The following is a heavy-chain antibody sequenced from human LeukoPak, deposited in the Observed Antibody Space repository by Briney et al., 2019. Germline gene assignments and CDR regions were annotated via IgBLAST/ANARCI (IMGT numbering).Heavy chain of an antibody. Sequence: PGGSLRLSCAASEFTFSTFWMSWVRQAPGKGLEWVANIRADGSVKHYVDSVEGRFSISRDNARSSLYLQMNSLRAEDTAVYYGVRDSDYQRNSGGLYAHYDALDIWGHGTMVTVSS. J-gene: IGHJ3*02. D-gene: IGHD2-21*01. CDR2: IRADGSVK. CDR3: VRDSDYQRNSGGLYAHYDALDI. V-gene: IGHV3-7*01. CDR1: EFTFSTFW.